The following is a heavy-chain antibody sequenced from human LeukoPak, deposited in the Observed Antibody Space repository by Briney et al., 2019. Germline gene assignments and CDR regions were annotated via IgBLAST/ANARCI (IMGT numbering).Heavy chain of an antibody. D-gene: IGHD1-26*01. Sequence: SETLSLTCTVSGYSISSGYYWGWIRQPPGKGLEWIGSIYHSGSTYYNPSLKSRVTISVDTSKNQFSLKLSSVTAADTAVYYCARDYLHSGSYDYWGQGTLVTVSS. CDR1: GYSISSGYY. CDR3: ARDYLHSGSYDY. V-gene: IGHV4-38-2*02. CDR2: IYHSGST. J-gene: IGHJ4*02.